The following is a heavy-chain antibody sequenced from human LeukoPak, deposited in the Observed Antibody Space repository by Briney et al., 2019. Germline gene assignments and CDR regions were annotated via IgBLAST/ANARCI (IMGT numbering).Heavy chain of an antibody. V-gene: IGHV5-51*01. CDR2: IYPGDSDT. J-gene: IGHJ4*02. CDR3: ARRQGCSSTSCPPDY. CDR1: GYSFTTYW. Sequence: GESLKISCRGSGYSFTTYWIGWVRLMPGKGLECMGIIYPGDSDTRYTPSFQGQVTMSADKSINTAYLQWSSLKASHTAVYYCARRQGCSSTSCPPDYWGQGTLVTVSP. D-gene: IGHD2-2*01.